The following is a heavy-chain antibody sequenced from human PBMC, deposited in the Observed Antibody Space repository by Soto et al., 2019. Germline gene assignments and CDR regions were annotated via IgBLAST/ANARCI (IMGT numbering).Heavy chain of an antibody. CDR3: ADLYCAASGTRYYFDY. V-gene: IGHV2-5*02. D-gene: IGHD6-13*01. CDR2: NYWDDDK. J-gene: IGHJ4*02. Sequence: QITLTESGPTLVKPTQTLTLTCTFSGFSFSTSAVGVGWIRQPPGKALEWLALNYWDDDKRYSPFLKSRLTITKDASTNQVVLTMTNMDPVDTGPYYCADLYCAASGTRYYFDYWGQGTLVTVSS. CDR1: GFSFSTSAVG.